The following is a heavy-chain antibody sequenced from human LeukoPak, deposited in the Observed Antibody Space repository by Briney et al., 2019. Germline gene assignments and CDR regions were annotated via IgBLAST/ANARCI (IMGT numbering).Heavy chain of an antibody. D-gene: IGHD3-16*01. CDR1: GFPFDRYA. CDR2: IFGNGGTI. V-gene: IGHV3-23*01. CDR3: AKMGLTFGRPIDY. J-gene: IGHJ4*02. Sequence: PGGSLRLSCAASGFPFDRYAMTWVRQAPGKGLEWVVGIFGNGGTIYYADSVRGRFSVSRDNSKNMLYLQMASLRAEDTVLYFFAKMGLTFGRPIDYWGQGTLVTVSA.